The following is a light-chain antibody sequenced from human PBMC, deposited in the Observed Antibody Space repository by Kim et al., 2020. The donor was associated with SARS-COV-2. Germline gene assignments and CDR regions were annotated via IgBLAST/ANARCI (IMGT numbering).Light chain of an antibody. J-gene: IGKJ5*01. CDR3: QQRSNWPPRTT. V-gene: IGKV3-11*01. CDR2: DAS. CDR1: QSVSSY. Sequence: PGESATLSCRASQSVSSYLAWYQQKPGQAPRLLIYDASNRATGIPARFSGSGSGTDFTLTISSLEPEDFAVYYCQQRSNWPPRTTFGQGTRLEIK.